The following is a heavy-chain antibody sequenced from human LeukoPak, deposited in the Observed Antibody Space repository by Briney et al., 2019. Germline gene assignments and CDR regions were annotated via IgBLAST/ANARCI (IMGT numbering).Heavy chain of an antibody. CDR2: ISAYNGNT. D-gene: IGHD3-10*01. CDR1: GYTFTGYY. V-gene: IGHV1-18*04. J-gene: IGHJ4*02. CDR3: ARAPNYYGSGSSYFDY. Sequence: ASVKVSCKASGYTFTGYYIHWVRQAPGQGLEWMGWISAYNGNTNYAQKLQGRVTMTTDTSTSTAYMELRSLGSDDTAVYYCARAPNYYGSGSSYFDYWGQGTLVTVSS.